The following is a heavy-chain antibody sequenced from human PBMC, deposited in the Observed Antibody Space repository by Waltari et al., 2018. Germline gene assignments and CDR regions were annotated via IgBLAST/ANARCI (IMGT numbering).Heavy chain of an antibody. D-gene: IGHD6-19*01. CDR1: GFTFSNAW. J-gene: IGHJ4*02. CDR2: IKSKTDGGTT. CDR3: TTVSSGWYPVFVY. Sequence: EVQLVESGGGLVKPGGSLRLSCAASGFTFSNAWMSWVRQAPGKGLEWVGRIKSKTDGGTTDYAAPVKGRFTISRDDSKNTLYLQMNSLKTEDTAVYYCTTVSSGWYPVFVYWGQGTLVTVSS. V-gene: IGHV3-15*01.